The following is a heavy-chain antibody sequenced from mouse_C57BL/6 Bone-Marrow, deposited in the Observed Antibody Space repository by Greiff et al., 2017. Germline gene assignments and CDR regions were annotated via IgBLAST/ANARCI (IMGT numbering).Heavy chain of an antibody. CDR2: ISYAGST. V-gene: IGHV3-6*01. J-gene: IGHJ4*01. CDR1: GYSITSGYY. CDR3: AKGLRGYYAMDY. Sequence: EVKVQESGPGLVKPSQSLSLTCSVTGYSITSGYYWNWIRQFPGNKLEWMGHISYAGSTNYTPSLKNRISITRDTSKNQFFLKLKSVTTEDTATYYCAKGLRGYYAMDYWGQGTSVTVSS. D-gene: IGHD2-4*01.